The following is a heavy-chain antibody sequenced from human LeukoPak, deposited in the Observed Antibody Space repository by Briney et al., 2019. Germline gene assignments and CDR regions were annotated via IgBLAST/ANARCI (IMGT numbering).Heavy chain of an antibody. V-gene: IGHV1-8*01. CDR1: GYTFTSYG. J-gene: IGHJ4*02. CDR3: ARGPFGEYYFDY. D-gene: IGHD3-3*01. CDR2: MNPNSGNT. Sequence: ASVKVSCKASGYTFTSYGIYWVRQATGQGLEWMGWMNPNSGNTGYAQKFQGRVTMTRNTSISTAYMELSSLRSEDTAVYYCARGPFGEYYFDYWGQGTLVTVSS.